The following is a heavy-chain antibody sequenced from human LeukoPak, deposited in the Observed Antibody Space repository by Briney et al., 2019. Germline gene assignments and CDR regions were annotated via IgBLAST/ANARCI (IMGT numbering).Heavy chain of an antibody. CDR1: GGSISSSNW. CDR3: ARARVYCSSTSCYPYFDY. J-gene: IGHJ4*02. CDR2: IYHSGST. D-gene: IGHD2-2*01. V-gene: IGHV4-4*02. Sequence: TSETLSLTCAVSGGSISSSNWWSWVRQPPGMGLEWIGEIYHSGSTNYNPSLKSRVTISVDKSKNQFSLKLSSVTAADTAVYYCARARVYCSSTSCYPYFDYWGQGTLVTVSS.